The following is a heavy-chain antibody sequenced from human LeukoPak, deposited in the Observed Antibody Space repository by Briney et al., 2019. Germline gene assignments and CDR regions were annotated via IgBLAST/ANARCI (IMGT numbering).Heavy chain of an antibody. D-gene: IGHD3-22*01. CDR2: ISSSSSYI. CDR3: ARDLKGYDGRPPH. Sequence: PGGSLRLSCAASGFTFSSYSMNWVRQAPGKGLEWVSSISSSSSYIYYADSVKGRFTISRDNAKNSLYLQMNSLRAEDTAVYYCARDLKGYDGRPPHWGQGTLVTVSS. J-gene: IGHJ4*02. V-gene: IGHV3-21*01. CDR1: GFTFSSYS.